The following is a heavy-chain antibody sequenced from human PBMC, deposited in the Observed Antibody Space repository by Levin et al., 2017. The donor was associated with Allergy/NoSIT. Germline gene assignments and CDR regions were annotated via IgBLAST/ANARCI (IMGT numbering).Heavy chain of an antibody. CDR3: ARDGGSSSWSGRIWFDP. D-gene: IGHD6-13*01. CDR2: IYYSGST. V-gene: IGHV4-59*01. CDR1: GGSISSYY. J-gene: IGHJ5*02. Sequence: SQTLSLPCTVSGGSISSYYWSWIRQPPGKGLEWIGYIYYSGSTNYNPSLKSRVTISVDTSKNQFSLKLSSVTAADTAVYYCARDGGSSSWSGRIWFDPWGQGTLVTVSS.